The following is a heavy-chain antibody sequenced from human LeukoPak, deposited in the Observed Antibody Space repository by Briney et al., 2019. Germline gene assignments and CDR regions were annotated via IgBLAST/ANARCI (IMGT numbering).Heavy chain of an antibody. V-gene: IGHV4-31*03. CDR1: GGSISIGGYY. Sequence: SQTLSLTCTVSGGSISIGGYYWSRIRQHPGKGLEWIGYIYYSGSTYYNPSLKSRVTISVDTSKNQFSLKLSSVTAADTAVYYCARKNYYRSGSYYSGYNWFDPWGQGTLVTVSS. J-gene: IGHJ5*02. D-gene: IGHD3-10*01. CDR3: ARKNYYRSGSYYSGYNWFDP. CDR2: IYYSGST.